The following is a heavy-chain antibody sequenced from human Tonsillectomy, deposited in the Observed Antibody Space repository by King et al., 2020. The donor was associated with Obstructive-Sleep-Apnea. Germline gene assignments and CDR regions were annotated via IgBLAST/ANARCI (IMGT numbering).Heavy chain of an antibody. CDR3: ASETAMAQFDD. CDR1: GGSMSNYC. V-gene: IGHV4-59*03. J-gene: IGHJ4*02. CDR2: IYDDGNT. D-gene: IGHD2-21*02. Sequence: QLQESGPRLVKPSETLSLTCTVAGGSMSNYCWKWIRQPPGKSPEWIGYIYDDGNTNYNPSLKSRVTISVDTSKNQFYLNLSTVTAADTAVYFCASETAMAQFDDWGQGTLVTISS.